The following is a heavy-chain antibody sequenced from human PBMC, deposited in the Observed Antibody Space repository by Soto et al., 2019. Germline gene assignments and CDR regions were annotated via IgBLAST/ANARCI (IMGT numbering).Heavy chain of an antibody. CDR2: IIPILNSV. Sequence: ASVKVSCKASGGTFSTYTISWVRQAPGQGLEWMGRIIPILNSVNYAQKFQGRVTITADKTTSTAYMELSSLRSEDTAVYYCARGRLDYDSNGYYNYFDYWGQGTLVTVSS. J-gene: IGHJ4*02. CDR1: GGTFSTYT. V-gene: IGHV1-69*08. D-gene: IGHD3-22*01. CDR3: ARGRLDYDSNGYYNYFDY.